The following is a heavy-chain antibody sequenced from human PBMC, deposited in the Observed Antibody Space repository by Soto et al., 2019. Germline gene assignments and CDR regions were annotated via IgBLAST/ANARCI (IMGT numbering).Heavy chain of an antibody. CDR2: IRSKAYGGTA. CDR3: TRPPNPAAMCFDY. J-gene: IGHJ4*01. CDR1: GFTFGDYA. Sequence: GGSLRLSYTASGFTFGDYAMSWFRQAPGKGLEWVGFIRSKAYGGTAEYAASVKGRFTISRDDSKSIAYLQMNSLKTEDTALYYCTRPPNPAAMCFDYWGHGTLVTVSS. V-gene: IGHV3-49*03. D-gene: IGHD2-2*01.